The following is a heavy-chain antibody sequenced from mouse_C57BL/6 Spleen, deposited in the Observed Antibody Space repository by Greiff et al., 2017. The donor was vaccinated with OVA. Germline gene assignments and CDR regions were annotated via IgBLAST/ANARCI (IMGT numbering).Heavy chain of an antibody. CDR2: IHPSDSDT. CDR1: GYTFTSYW. CDR3: AYGNYFAWFAY. D-gene: IGHD2-1*01. J-gene: IGHJ3*01. Sequence: VQLQQPGAELVKPGASVKVSCKASGYTFTSYWMHWVKQRPGQGLEWIGRIHPSDSDTNYNQKFKGKATLTVDKSSSTAYMQLSSLTSEASAVYYCAYGNYFAWFAYWGQGTLVTVSA. V-gene: IGHV1-74*01.